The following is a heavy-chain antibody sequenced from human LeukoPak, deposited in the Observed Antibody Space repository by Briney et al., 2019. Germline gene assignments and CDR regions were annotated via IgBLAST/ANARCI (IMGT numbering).Heavy chain of an antibody. CDR3: AKGIPSLGNYDILTGYYSSREGGFDY. CDR1: GFTFSSYG. V-gene: IGHV3-30*18. CDR2: ISYDGSNK. J-gene: IGHJ4*02. Sequence: QPGGSLRLSCAASGFTFSSYGMHWVRQAPGKGLEWVAVISYDGSNKYYADSVKGRFTISRDNSKNTLYLQMNSLRAEDTAVYYCAKGIPSLGNYDILTGYYSSREGGFDYWGQGTLVTVSS. D-gene: IGHD3-9*01.